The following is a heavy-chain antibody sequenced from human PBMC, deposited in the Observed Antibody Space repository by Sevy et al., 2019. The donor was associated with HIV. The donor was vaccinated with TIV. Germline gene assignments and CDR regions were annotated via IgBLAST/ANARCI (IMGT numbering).Heavy chain of an antibody. CDR2: ISSYYGNT. V-gene: IGHV1-18*01. Sequence: AAVKVSCKASGYTFNTYGISEVRQAPGQGLEWMGWISSYYGNTNFAQKFQGRVTMTTDTITNTAYMELTSLRSDDTAVYYCARERTRWQQLVEYYLGMDAWGQGTPVTVSS. CDR3: ARERTRWQQLVEYYLGMDA. CDR1: GYTFNTYG. D-gene: IGHD6-13*01. J-gene: IGHJ6*02.